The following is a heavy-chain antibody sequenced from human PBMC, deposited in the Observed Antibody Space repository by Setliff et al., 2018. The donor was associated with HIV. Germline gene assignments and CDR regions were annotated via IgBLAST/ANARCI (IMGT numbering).Heavy chain of an antibody. Sequence: SVKVSCKPSGGTLSNYVITWVRQAPGQGLEWMGGIIPILGIANYAQKFQGRVTITAVESTSTAYMELSSLRSEDTAVYYCARDYSPTFYYYDSSGTFDYWGQGTLVTVSS. CDR2: IIPILGIA. V-gene: IGHV1-69*10. CDR3: ARDYSPTFYYYDSSGTFDY. J-gene: IGHJ4*02. CDR1: GGTLSNYV. D-gene: IGHD3-22*01.